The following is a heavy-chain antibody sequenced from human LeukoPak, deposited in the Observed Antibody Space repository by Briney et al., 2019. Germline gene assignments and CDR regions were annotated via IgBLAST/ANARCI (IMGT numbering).Heavy chain of an antibody. CDR3: ARERLPVHYYYGMDV. J-gene: IGHJ6*02. Sequence: GASVKVSCKASGYTFTGYYMHWVRQAPGQGLEWMGWINPNSGGTNYAQKFQGRVTMTRDTSISTAYMELSRLRSDDTAVYYCARERLPVHYYYGMDVWGQGTAVTVSS. V-gene: IGHV1-2*02. CDR2: INPNSGGT. CDR1: GYTFTGYY.